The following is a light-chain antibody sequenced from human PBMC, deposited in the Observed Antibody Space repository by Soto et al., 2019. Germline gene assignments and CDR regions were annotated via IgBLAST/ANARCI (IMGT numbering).Light chain of an antibody. V-gene: IGLV2-23*01. J-gene: IGLJ2*01. Sequence: QSALTQPASVSGSPGQSITISCTGTSSDVGSYNLVSWHQQHPGKAPKLMIYEGSKRPSGVSNRFSGSKSGNTASLTISGLQAEDEADYYCCSYAGSSFVVFGGGTKLTVL. CDR3: CSYAGSSFVV. CDR1: SSDVGSYNL. CDR2: EGS.